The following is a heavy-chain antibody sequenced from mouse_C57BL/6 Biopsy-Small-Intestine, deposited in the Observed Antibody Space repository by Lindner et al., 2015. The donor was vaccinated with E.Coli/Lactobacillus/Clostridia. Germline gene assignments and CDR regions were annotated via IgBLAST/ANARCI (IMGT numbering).Heavy chain of an antibody. CDR1: GFTFSSYG. CDR3: ARNGGFFDV. Sequence: VQLQESGGDLVKPGGSLKLSCAASGFTFSSYGMSWVRQTPDKRLEWVATVNSGGSYTYYTDSVKGRFTISRDNAKNTLYLQMSGLKSEDTAMYYCARNGGFFDVWGTGTTVTVSS. D-gene: IGHD1-2*01. J-gene: IGHJ1*03. CDR2: VNSGGSYT. V-gene: IGHV5-6*01.